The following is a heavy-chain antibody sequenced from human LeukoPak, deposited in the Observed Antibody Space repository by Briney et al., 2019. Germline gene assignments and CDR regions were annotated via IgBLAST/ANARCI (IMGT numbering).Heavy chain of an antibody. CDR1: GYSFTNYD. D-gene: IGHD6-19*01. CDR3: ARDGSGPPPFDS. J-gene: IGHJ4*02. CDR2: MNPNSGNA. Sequence: GASVKVSCKASGYSFTNYDINWVRQATGQGLEWLGWMNPNSGNAGYAQKFQGRVTMTRDTSISIAYMELSSLRSEDTAVYYCARDGSGPPPFDSWGQGTLVTVSS. V-gene: IGHV1-8*01.